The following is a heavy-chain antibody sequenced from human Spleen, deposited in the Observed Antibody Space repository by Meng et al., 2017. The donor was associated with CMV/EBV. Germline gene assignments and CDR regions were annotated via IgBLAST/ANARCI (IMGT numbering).Heavy chain of an antibody. CDR2: IKSKTDGGTT. J-gene: IGHJ3*02. D-gene: IGHD3-22*01. CDR1: GFPFGDYA. V-gene: IGHV3-15*01. Sequence: GESLKISCTASGFPFGDYAMSWVRQAPGKGLEWVGRIKSKTDGGTTDYAAPVKGRFSISRDDSKNTLYLQMNSLKIEDTAVYFCTTTHTTYYYDSSGYYYDAFDIWGQGTMVTVSS. CDR3: TTTHTTYYYDSSGYYYDAFDI.